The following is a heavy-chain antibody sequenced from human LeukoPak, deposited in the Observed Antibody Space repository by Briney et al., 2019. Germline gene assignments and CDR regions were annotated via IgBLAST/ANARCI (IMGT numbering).Heavy chain of an antibody. CDR3: ARTYYDILTGYYLDY. J-gene: IGHJ4*02. Sequence: VQPGESLRLSCAASGFTVSSNYMSWVRQAPGKGLEWVSVIYSGGSTYYADSVKGRFTISRDNSKNTLYLQMNSLRAEDTAVYYCARTYYDILTGYYLDYWGQGTLVTVSS. D-gene: IGHD3-9*01. V-gene: IGHV3-66*01. CDR1: GFTVSSNY. CDR2: IYSGGST.